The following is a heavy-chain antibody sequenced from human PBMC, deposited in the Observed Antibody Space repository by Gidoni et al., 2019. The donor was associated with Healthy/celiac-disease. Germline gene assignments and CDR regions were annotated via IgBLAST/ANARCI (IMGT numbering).Heavy chain of an antibody. J-gene: IGHJ2*01. CDR2: ISGSGGST. CDR1: RFPFRRNA. Sequence: EVQLLESGGGLVRPGGSLSLPCPAFRFPFRRNAMSWVRQAPGKGLEWVSAISGSGGSTYYADSVKGRFTISRDNSKNTLYLQMNSLRAEDTAVYYCAKDFLDYGDDWYFDLWGRGTLVTVSS. CDR3: AKDFLDYGDDWYFDL. D-gene: IGHD4-17*01. V-gene: IGHV3-23*01.